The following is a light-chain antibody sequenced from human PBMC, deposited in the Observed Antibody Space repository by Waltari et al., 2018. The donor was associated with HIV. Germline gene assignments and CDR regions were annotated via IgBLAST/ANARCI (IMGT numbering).Light chain of an antibody. J-gene: IGKJ4*01. Sequence: IAMNQSPDSLAVSLGERATINCKSSQSLLYSSNNKNPLAWYQQKPGQPPKLLVYWASTRESGVPDRFSGSGSGTDFTLTIRSLQAEDVAIYYCQQYLGLPLTFGGGTRVEI. CDR1: QSLLYSSNNKNP. CDR3: QQYLGLPLT. V-gene: IGKV4-1*01. CDR2: WAS.